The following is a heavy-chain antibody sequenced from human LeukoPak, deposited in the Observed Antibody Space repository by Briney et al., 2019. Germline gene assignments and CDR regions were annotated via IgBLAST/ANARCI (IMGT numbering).Heavy chain of an antibody. J-gene: IGHJ5*02. CDR2: IYTSGST. Sequence: PSETLSLTCTVSGGSISSYYWSWIRQPAGKGLERIGRIYTSGSTNYNPSLKSRVIMSVDTSKNQFSLKLSSVTAADTAVYYCARGGEGYSSSWYRLSNWFDPWGQGTLVTVSS. V-gene: IGHV4-4*07. D-gene: IGHD6-13*01. CDR3: ARGGEGYSSSWYRLSNWFDP. CDR1: GGSISSYY.